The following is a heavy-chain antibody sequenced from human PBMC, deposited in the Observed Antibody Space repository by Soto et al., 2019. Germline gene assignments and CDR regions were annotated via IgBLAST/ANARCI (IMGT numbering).Heavy chain of an antibody. V-gene: IGHV3-21*01. Sequence: EVQLVESGGGLVKPGGSLRLSCAASGFTFSSYSMNWVRQAPGKGLEWVSSISSSRSYIYYADSVKGRFTISRDNAKNSLSLQMNSLGAEDTAVYYCARDGGWEAFDIWGQGTMVTVCS. CDR3: ARDGGWEAFDI. CDR2: ISSSRSYI. J-gene: IGHJ3*02. CDR1: GFTFSSYS. D-gene: IGHD1-26*01.